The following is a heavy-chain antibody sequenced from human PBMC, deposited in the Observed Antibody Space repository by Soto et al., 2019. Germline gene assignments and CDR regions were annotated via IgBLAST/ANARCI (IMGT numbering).Heavy chain of an antibody. CDR2: ISGSGGST. D-gene: IGHD2-15*01. J-gene: IGHJ6*03. V-gene: IGHV3-23*01. CDR3: AKDALGYCSGGSCVNYYYYYMDV. CDR1: GFTFSSYA. Sequence: EVQLLESGGGLVQPGGSLRLSCAASGFTFSSYAMSWVRQAPGKGLEWVSAISGSGGSTYYADSVKGRFTISRDNSKNTLYLQMNSLRAEDTAVYYCAKDALGYCSGGSCVNYYYYYMDVWGKGTTVTVSS.